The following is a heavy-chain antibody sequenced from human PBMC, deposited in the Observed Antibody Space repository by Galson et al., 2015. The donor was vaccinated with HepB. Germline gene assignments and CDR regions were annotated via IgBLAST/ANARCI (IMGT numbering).Heavy chain of an antibody. D-gene: IGHD3-10*01. J-gene: IGHJ4*02. V-gene: IGHV3-33*08. Sequence: SLRLSCAASGFTFSSYGMHWVRQAPGKGLEWVAVIWYDGSNKYYADSVKGRFTISRDNSKNTLYLQMNSLRAEDTAVYYCARASDYYGSGTLDYWGQGTLVTVSS. CDR2: IWYDGSNK. CDR1: GFTFSSYG. CDR3: ARASDYYGSGTLDY.